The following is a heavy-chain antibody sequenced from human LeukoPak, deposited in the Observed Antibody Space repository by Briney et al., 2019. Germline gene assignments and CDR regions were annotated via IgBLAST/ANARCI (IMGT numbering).Heavy chain of an antibody. CDR1: GYRFTSYW. CDR2: FYPGDSNP. V-gene: IGHV5-51*01. Sequence: GESLKIFCRGSGYRFTSYWIAWVRQMPGKGLEWMGIFYPGDSNPIYSPSFQDQVTLSADKSISTTYLQWSSLKSSDTAMYYCAKGYYCSGGSCYFDSWRQGTLVSVSS. D-gene: IGHD2-15*01. CDR3: AKGYYCSGGSCYFDS. J-gene: IGHJ4*02.